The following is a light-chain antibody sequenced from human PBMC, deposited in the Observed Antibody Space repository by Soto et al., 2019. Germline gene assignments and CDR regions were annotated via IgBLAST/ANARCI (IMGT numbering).Light chain of an antibody. V-gene: IGKV3-11*01. CDR3: QQRSTWPRT. J-gene: IGKJ1*01. CDR2: DTY. CDR1: QSVSTY. Sequence: EIVLTQSPATLSLFPGERATLSCRASQSVSTYLAWYQQKPGQAPRLLIYDTYNVDTGIPARFSGSWSGTDCALTICSLESEYFAIYYCQQRSTWPRTFGQGTKVEIK.